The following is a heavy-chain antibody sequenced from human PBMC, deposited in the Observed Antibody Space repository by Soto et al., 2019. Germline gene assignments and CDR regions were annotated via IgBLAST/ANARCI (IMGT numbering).Heavy chain of an antibody. V-gene: IGHV4-31*01. D-gene: IGHD3-3*01. J-gene: IGHJ4*02. CDR2: IYYSGST. Sequence: QVQLQESGPGLVKPSQTLSLTCTVSGGSISSGGYYWSWIRQHPGKGLEWIGYIYYSGSTYYNPSLKSLVTISVDTSKNQFSLKLSSLTAADTAVYYCARGRARFLEHLEIDYWGQGTLVTVSS. CDR3: ARGRARFLEHLEIDY. CDR1: GGSISSGGYY.